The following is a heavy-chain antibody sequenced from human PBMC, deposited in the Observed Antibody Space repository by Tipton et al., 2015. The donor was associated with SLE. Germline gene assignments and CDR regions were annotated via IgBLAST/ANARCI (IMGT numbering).Heavy chain of an antibody. J-gene: IGHJ4*02. CDR2: MNQDGSRK. CDR1: GFTFNTYW. Sequence: SLRLSCTASGFTFNTYWLTWVRQAPGKGLGWVANMNQDGSRKYYVDSVKGRFTTSRDNAKNSLFLQMNSLGAEDAAVYYCARAYYDFWSGLGGYWGQGTLVTVSS. CDR3: ARAYYDFWSGLGGY. D-gene: IGHD3-3*01. V-gene: IGHV3-7*01.